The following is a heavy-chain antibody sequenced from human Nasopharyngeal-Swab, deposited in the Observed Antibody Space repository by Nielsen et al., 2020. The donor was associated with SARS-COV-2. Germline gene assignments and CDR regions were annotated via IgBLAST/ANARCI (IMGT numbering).Heavy chain of an antibody. CDR1: GFTFDDYA. Sequence: SLKISCAASGFTFDDYAMHWVRQAPGKGLEWVSGISWNSGSIGYADSVKGRFTISRDNAKNSLYLQMNSLRAEDTALYYCAKLPVHYGDYDYFDYWGQGTLVTVSS. CDR3: AKLPVHYGDYDYFDY. V-gene: IGHV3-9*01. J-gene: IGHJ4*02. D-gene: IGHD4-17*01. CDR2: ISWNSGSI.